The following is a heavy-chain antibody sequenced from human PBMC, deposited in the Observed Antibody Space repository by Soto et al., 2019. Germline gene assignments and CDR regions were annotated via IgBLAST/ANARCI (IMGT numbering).Heavy chain of an antibody. Sequence: QVQLQQWGAGLLKPSETLSLTCAVYGGSFSGYYWSWIRQPPGKGLEWIGEINHSGSTNYNPSLKSLVTISVDTSKNQFSLKLSSVTAADTAVYYCARARYCSGGSCLTHFDYWRQGTLVTVSS. D-gene: IGHD2-15*01. V-gene: IGHV4-34*01. CDR2: INHSGST. CDR1: GGSFSGYY. J-gene: IGHJ4*02. CDR3: ARARYCSGGSCLTHFDY.